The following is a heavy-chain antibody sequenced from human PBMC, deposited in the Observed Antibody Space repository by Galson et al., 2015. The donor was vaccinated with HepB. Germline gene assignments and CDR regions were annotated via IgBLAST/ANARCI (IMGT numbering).Heavy chain of an antibody. CDR3: ARERRIPVFKPYYMDV. Sequence: SLRLSCAVSGFMYSTYWMDWVRQAPGKGLMWVSRIQMDGSSPTYADSVKGRFTITRDNAKNTLYLQMNSLRAEDTGVYYCARERRIPVFKPYYMDVWGEGTTVIVSS. V-gene: IGHV3-74*01. J-gene: IGHJ6*04. CDR2: IQMDGSSP. D-gene: IGHD2/OR15-2a*01. CDR1: GFMYSTYW.